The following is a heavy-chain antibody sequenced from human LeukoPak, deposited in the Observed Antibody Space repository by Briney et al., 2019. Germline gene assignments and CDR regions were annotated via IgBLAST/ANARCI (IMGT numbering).Heavy chain of an antibody. Sequence: ASVKVSCKTSGYSFTSYDVNWVRQAAGQGLEWIGWVRPQNGDSGYAQEFQERVTMIRDTSTSTVYMVMKSLTFEDTAVYFCARGPPDSTSSDYWGQGTLVTVSS. CDR2: VRPQNGDS. CDR1: GYSFTSYD. J-gene: IGHJ4*02. V-gene: IGHV1-8*01. CDR3: ARGPPDSTSSDY. D-gene: IGHD2-2*01.